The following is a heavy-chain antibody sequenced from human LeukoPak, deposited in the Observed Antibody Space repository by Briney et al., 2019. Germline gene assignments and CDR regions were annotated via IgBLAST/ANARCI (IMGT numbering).Heavy chain of an antibody. V-gene: IGHV3-30*04. J-gene: IGHJ5*02. Sequence: PGGSLRLSCAASGFIFSNYAMHWVRQAPGKGLEWVAVIFYDGTIQYYADSVKGRFTISRDNSKNTLYLQMNSLRAEDTAVYYCAKDSDELIAAAYNWFDPWGQGTLVTVSS. CDR3: AKDSDELIAAAYNWFDP. D-gene: IGHD6-13*01. CDR2: IFYDGTIQ. CDR1: GFIFSNYA.